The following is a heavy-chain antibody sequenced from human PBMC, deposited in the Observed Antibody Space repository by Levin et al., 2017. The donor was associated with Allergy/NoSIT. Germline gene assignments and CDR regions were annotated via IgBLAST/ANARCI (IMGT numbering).Heavy chain of an antibody. Sequence: SETLSLTCTVSGGSISSSSHYWGWIRQPPGKGLEYIASISYSGSTYYNPFLKSRVSISIDTSTNHFSLKLISVTAADSAVYYCVRGSPYAYWGQGTLVTVSS. D-gene: IGHD2-8*01. CDR1: GGSISSSSHY. J-gene: IGHJ4*02. CDR3: VRGSPYAY. CDR2: ISYSGST. V-gene: IGHV4-39*07.